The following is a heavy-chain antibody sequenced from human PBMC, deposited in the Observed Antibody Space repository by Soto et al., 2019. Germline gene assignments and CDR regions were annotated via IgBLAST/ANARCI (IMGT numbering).Heavy chain of an antibody. V-gene: IGHV3-30*18. J-gene: IGHJ6*03. Sequence: GGSLRLSCAASGFTFSSYGMHWVRQAPGKGLEWVAVISYDGGNKYYADSVKGRFTISRDNSKNTLYLQMNSLRAEDTAVYYCAKSYGDYVSPYYYYMDVWGKGTTVTVSS. D-gene: IGHD4-17*01. CDR3: AKSYGDYVSPYYYYMDV. CDR2: ISYDGGNK. CDR1: GFTFSSYG.